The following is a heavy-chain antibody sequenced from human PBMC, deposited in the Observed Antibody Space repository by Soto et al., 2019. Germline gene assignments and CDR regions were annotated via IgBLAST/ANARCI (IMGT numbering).Heavy chain of an antibody. CDR3: ARGRGWFVY. V-gene: IGHV4-34*01. CDR2: INHSGST. D-gene: IGHD3-10*01. J-gene: IGHJ4*02. CDR1: GGSFSGYY. Sequence: QVQLQQWGAGLLKPSETLSLTCAVYGGSFSGYYWSWIRQPPGKGLEWIGEINHSGSTNYNPSLKHRCPXXVDTSQNQFSLTLSSVTAADTAVYYCARGRGWFVYWGQGTLVTVSS.